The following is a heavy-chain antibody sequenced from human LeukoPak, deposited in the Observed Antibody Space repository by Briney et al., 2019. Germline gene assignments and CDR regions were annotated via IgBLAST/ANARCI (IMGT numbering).Heavy chain of an antibody. CDR1: GGSFSGYY. V-gene: IGHV4-34*01. D-gene: IGHD4-17*01. J-gene: IGHJ4*02. Sequence: SETPSLTCAVSGGSFSGYYWSWIRQPPGKGLEWIGQINHRGSTNYNPSLKSRVTISVDTSKNQFSLKLSSVTAADTAMYYCASADYGDYPGDDFWGQGTLVTVSS. CDR2: INHRGST. CDR3: ASADYGDYPGDDF.